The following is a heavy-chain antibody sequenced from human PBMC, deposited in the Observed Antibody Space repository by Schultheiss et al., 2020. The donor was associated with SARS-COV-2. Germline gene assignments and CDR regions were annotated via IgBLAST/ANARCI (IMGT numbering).Heavy chain of an antibody. J-gene: IGHJ4*02. V-gene: IGHV3-33*08. D-gene: IGHD2-21*01. CDR1: GFTFSSYG. Sequence: GGSLRLSCAASGFTFSSYGMHWVRQAPGKGLEWVAVIWYDGSNKYYADSVKGRFTISRDTSKNTLFLQMSSLRAEDTAVYYCARDGDTASSPYIDHWGQGTPVTVSS. CDR3: ARDGDTASSPYIDH. CDR2: IWYDGSNK.